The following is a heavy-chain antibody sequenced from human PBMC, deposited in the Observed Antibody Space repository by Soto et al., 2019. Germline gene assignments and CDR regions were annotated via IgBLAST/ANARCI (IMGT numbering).Heavy chain of an antibody. CDR2: ISGSGGST. J-gene: IGHJ4*02. Sequence: GGSLRLSCEVSGFSFRVNAMSWVRQAPGKGLEWVSAISGSGGSTYYADSVKGRFTISRDNSKNTLYLQMNSLRAEDTAVYYCAKKGPYGDYPSTYFVYWGQGTLVTVSS. CDR3: AKKGPYGDYPSTYFVY. V-gene: IGHV3-23*01. D-gene: IGHD4-17*01. CDR1: GFSFRVNA.